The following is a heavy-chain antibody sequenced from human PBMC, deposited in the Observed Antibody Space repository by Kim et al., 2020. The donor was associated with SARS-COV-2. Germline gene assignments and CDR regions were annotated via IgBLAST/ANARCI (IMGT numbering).Heavy chain of an antibody. J-gene: IGHJ5*02. CDR1: GFTFSSYS. CDR2: ISSSSSYI. V-gene: IGHV3-21*01. CDR3: ARDRFQSGASAASNWFDP. D-gene: IGHD2-2*01. Sequence: GSLRLSCAASGFTFSSYSMNWVRQAPGKGLEWVSSISSSSSYIYYADSVKGRFTIPRDNAKNSLYLQMNSLRAEDTAVYYCARDRFQSGASAASNWFDPWGQGTLVTVSS.